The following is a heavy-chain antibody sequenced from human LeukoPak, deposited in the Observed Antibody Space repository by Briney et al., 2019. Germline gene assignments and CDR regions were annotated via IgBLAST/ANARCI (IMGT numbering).Heavy chain of an antibody. CDR3: ARNRGSEVDY. D-gene: IGHD2-15*01. V-gene: IGHV3-48*03. CDR1: GFSFSSYE. CDR2: INSIGTTI. Sequence: GGSLRLSCAASGFSFSSYEMNWVRQAPGKGPEWISYINSIGTTIYYADSVKGRFTVSRDNAKSSLYLQTSSLRVEDSAVYYCARNRGSEVDYWGQGTLVTASS. J-gene: IGHJ4*02.